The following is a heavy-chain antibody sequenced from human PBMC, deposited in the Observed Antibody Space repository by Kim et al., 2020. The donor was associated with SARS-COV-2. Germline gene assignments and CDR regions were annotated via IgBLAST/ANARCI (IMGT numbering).Heavy chain of an antibody. CDR3: ARLPVDYYYYMDV. CDR2: ISSSGSTI. J-gene: IGHJ6*03. V-gene: IGHV3-11*01. CDR1: GFTFSDYY. Sequence: GRSLRLSCAASGFTFSDYYMSWIRQAPGKGLEWVSYISSSGSTIYYADSVKGRFTISGDNAKNSLYLQMNSLRAEDTAVYYCARLPVDYYYYMDVWGKGTTVTVSS.